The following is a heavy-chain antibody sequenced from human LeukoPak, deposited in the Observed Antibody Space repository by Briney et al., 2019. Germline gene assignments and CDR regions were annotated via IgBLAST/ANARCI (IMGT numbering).Heavy chain of an antibody. V-gene: IGHV4-39*01. D-gene: IGHD3-10*01. CDR2: VHHSGST. Sequence: SETLSLTCSVSGGSISSNSYFWGWIRQPPGKGLEWIASVHHSGSTYYNPSLKSRLTISVDTSKNQFSLKMSSVTAADTAVYFCARQLYVSGSYYAPMDVWGKGTTVTISS. J-gene: IGHJ6*03. CDR3: ARQLYVSGSYYAPMDV. CDR1: GGSISSNSYF.